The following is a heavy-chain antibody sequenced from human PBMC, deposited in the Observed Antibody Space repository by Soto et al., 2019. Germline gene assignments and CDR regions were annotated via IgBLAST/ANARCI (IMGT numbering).Heavy chain of an antibody. D-gene: IGHD3-22*01. CDR1: GGTFSSSA. V-gene: IGHV1-69*13. Sequence: VASVKVSCKSSGGTFSSSAISWVRQAPGQGLEWMGGIIPIFGTANYAQTFQGRVTITADESTSTAYMELSSLRSEDTAVYYCARPASEYYYDSSGYSFDYWGQGTLVTVSS. CDR3: ARPASEYYYDSSGYSFDY. J-gene: IGHJ4*02. CDR2: IIPIFGTA.